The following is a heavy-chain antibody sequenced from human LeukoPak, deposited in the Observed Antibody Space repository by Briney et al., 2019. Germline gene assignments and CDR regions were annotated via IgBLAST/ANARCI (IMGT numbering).Heavy chain of an antibody. CDR1: GGSFSGYS. D-gene: IGHD3-10*01. Sequence: PSETLSLTCAVYGGSFSGYSWNWIRQPPVKGLEWIGEINHSGGTNYNPSLKSRVTISVDTSKKQFSLKLSSATAADTAVYYCARGVDYYGVWGQGTLVTVSS. J-gene: IGHJ4*02. CDR2: INHSGGT. V-gene: IGHV4-34*01. CDR3: ARGVDYYGV.